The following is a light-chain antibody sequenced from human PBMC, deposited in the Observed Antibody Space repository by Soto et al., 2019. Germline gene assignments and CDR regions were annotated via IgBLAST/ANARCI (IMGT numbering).Light chain of an antibody. J-gene: IGKJ1*01. Sequence: EIVWTQSPGTLSLSPGERATLSCRASQSVSSNYLAWYQQKPGQAPRLLIYGASSRATGIPDRFSGSGSGTDFTLTISRLEPEDFAVYYCQHYGSSPETFGQGTKVDIK. CDR1: QSVSSNY. CDR2: GAS. CDR3: QHYGSSPET. V-gene: IGKV3-20*01.